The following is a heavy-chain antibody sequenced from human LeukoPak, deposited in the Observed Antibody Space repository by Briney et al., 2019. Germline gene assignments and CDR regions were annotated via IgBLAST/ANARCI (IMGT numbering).Heavy chain of an antibody. J-gene: IGHJ6*02. V-gene: IGHV3-74*01. Sequence: GGSLRLSCAASRFTFSSYWMHWVRQAPGKGLVWVSRINSDGSSTSYADSVEGRFTISRDNAKNTLYLQMNSLRAEDTAVYYCARDLVSSGWYRFASYYYGMDVWGQGTTVTVSS. CDR2: INSDGSST. CDR3: ARDLVSSGWYRFASYYYGMDV. CDR1: RFTFSSYW. D-gene: IGHD6-19*01.